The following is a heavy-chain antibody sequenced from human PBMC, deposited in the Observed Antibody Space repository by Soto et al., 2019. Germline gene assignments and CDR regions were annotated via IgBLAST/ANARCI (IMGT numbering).Heavy chain of an antibody. V-gene: IGHV1-69*01. CDR2: VIPILGQA. CDR1: GGIFSSYA. Sequence: QVQLVQSGAEVKKPGSSVNVSCKASGGIFSSYAISWLRQAPGQGLEWMGAVIPILGQAYYAQDLQDRVSITADESTRTPYMELSSLRSEDTAVYFCARVGGIGAPPGTDYWGQGTLATVSS. D-gene: IGHD6-6*01. J-gene: IGHJ4*02. CDR3: ARVGGIGAPPGTDY.